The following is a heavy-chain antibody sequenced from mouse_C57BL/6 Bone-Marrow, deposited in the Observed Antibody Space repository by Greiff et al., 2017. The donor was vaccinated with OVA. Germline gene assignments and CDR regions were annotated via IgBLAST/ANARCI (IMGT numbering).Heavy chain of an antibody. CDR3: ARGGYGGDY. V-gene: IGHV1-69*01. D-gene: IGHD2-2*01. CDR1: GYTFTSYW. Sequence: QVQLQQPGAELVMPGASVKLSCTASGYTFTSYWVHWVKQRPGQGLEWIGEIDPSDSYTNYNQKFKGKSTLTVDKSSSTAYMQLSSLTSEDSADYYCARGGYGGDYWGQGTTLTVSS. CDR2: IDPSDSYT. J-gene: IGHJ2*01.